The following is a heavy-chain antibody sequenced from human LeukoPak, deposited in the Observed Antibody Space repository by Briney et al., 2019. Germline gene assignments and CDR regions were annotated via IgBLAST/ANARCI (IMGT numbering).Heavy chain of an antibody. V-gene: IGHV1-69*13. CDR2: IIPIFGTA. J-gene: IGHJ6*02. Sequence: ASEKVSCKASGGTFSSYAISWVRQAPGQGLEWMGGIIPIFGTANYAQKFQGRVTITADESTSTAYMELSSLRSEDTAVYYCASPYYGSGITAPDVWGQGTTVTVSS. CDR1: GGTFSSYA. CDR3: ASPYYGSGITAPDV. D-gene: IGHD3-10*01.